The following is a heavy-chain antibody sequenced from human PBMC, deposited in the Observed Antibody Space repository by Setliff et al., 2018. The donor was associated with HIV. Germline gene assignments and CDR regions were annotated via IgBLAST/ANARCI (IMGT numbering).Heavy chain of an antibody. CDR3: ARANFWSGYYGY. J-gene: IGHJ4*02. V-gene: IGHV4-34*01. Sequence: SETLSLTCAVYGGSFSGYYWSWIRQPPGKGLEWIGEINHYGSTNYNPSLKSRVTISVDTSKNQFSLKLSSVTAADTAVYYCARANFWSGYYGYWGQGTLVTVSS. CDR2: INHYGST. CDR1: GGSFSGYY. D-gene: IGHD3-3*01.